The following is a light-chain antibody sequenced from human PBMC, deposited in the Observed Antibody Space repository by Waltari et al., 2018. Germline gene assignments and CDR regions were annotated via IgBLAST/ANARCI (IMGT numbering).Light chain of an antibody. J-gene: IGKJ3*01. CDR1: QGISSY. V-gene: IGKV1-9*01. CDR3: QQLNSYPVT. CDR2: AAS. Sequence: IQLTQSPSSLSASVGDRVTITCRASQGISSYLAWYQQNPGKPPKLLIYAASTLQSGVPSMFSGSGSGTDFTLTISSLQPEDFATYYCQQLNSYPVTFGPGTKVDIK.